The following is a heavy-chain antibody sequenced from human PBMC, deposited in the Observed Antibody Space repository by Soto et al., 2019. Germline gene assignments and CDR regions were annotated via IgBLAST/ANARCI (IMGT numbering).Heavy chain of an antibody. J-gene: IGHJ3*02. CDR2: IIPILGIA. CDR1: GGTFSSYT. CDR3: ASLAVAYVAVDI. D-gene: IGHD6-19*01. Sequence: QVQLVQSGAEVKKPGSSVKVSCKASGGTFSSYTISWVRQASGQGLEWMGRIIPILGIANYAQKFQGRVTITADKSTSTAYMELSSLRSEYTSVYYCASLAVAYVAVDIGGQGTMVTVSS. V-gene: IGHV1-69*02.